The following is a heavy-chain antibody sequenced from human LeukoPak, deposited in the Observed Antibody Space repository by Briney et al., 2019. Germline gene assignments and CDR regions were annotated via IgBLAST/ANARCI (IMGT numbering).Heavy chain of an antibody. CDR2: ISTSGNT. J-gene: IGHJ4*02. V-gene: IGHV4-4*09. D-gene: IGHD6-13*01. CDR3: ARRGGRKQLIPYPLDY. CDR1: GGSIRGYY. Sequence: SETLSLTCTVSGGSIRGYYLNWIRQPPGKGLEWIGYISTSGNTNYNPPLKSRVAISVDTSRNQFSLRLSSVTSADTAVYYCARRGGRKQLIPYPLDYWGQGTLVTVSS.